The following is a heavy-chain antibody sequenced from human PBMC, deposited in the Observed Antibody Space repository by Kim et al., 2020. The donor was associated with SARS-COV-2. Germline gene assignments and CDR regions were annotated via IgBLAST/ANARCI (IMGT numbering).Heavy chain of an antibody. D-gene: IGHD3-16*01. CDR2: ISHRGTT. CDR3: TTYGAKGSIMY. J-gene: IGHJ4*02. CDR1: GGSMTSINW. Sequence: SETLSLTCAVSGGSMTSINWGSWVRQSPEKGLEWIGEISHRGTTNYNPSLKSRVSMSVDKSRNQFSLNLNSVTAADTAIYHCTTYGAKGSIMYWSQGTLVTVSS. V-gene: IGHV4-4*02.